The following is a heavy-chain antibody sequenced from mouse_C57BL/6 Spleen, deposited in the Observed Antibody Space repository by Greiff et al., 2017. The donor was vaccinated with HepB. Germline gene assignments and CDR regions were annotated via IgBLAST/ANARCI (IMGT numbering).Heavy chain of an antibody. Sequence: EVQLQESGGGLVQPGGSLKLSCAASGFTFSDYYMYWVRQTPEKRLEWVAYISNGGGSTYYPDTVKGRFTISRDNAKNTLYLQMSRLKSEDTAMYYCARHAPYYDFDVWGTGTTVTVSS. D-gene: IGHD1-1*01. CDR1: GFTFSDYY. V-gene: IGHV5-12*01. CDR2: ISNGGGST. CDR3: ARHAPYYDFDV. J-gene: IGHJ1*03.